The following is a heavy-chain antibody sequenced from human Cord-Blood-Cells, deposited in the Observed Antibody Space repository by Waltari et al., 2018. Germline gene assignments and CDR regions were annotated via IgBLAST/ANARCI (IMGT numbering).Heavy chain of an antibody. D-gene: IGHD1-26*01. J-gene: IGHJ3*02. V-gene: IGHV3-33*01. Sequence: QVQLVESGGGVVQPGRSLRLSCTASGFTFSSYGMHWVRQAPGKGLEWVAVIWYDGSNKYYAYSVKGRFTISRDNSKNTLYLQMNSLRAEDTAVYYCARDDGSYYAFDIWGQGTMVTVSS. CDR2: IWYDGSNK. CDR3: ARDDGSYYAFDI. CDR1: GFTFSSYG.